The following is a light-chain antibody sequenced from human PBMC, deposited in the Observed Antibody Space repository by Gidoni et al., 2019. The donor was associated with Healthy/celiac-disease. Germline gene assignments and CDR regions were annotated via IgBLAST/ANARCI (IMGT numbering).Light chain of an antibody. Sequence: DIQMTQSPSTLSASVGDRVPITCRARQSISSWVAWYQQKPGKAPKLLIYKASSLESGVPSRFSGSGSGTEFTLTISSLQPDDFATYYCQQYNSYSWTFGQGTKVEIK. CDR1: QSISSW. J-gene: IGKJ1*01. V-gene: IGKV1-5*03. CDR2: KAS. CDR3: QQYNSYSWT.